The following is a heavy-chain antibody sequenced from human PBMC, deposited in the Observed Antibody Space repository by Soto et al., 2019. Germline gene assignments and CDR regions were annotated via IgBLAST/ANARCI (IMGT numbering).Heavy chain of an antibody. D-gene: IGHD6-19*01. CDR1: GYTLTSYG. CDR3: ASIAVAVDAFDI. Sequence: ASVKVSCKASGYTLTSYGISWVRQAPGQGLEWMGGFDPEDGETTYAQKFQGRVTMTEDTSTDTAYMELSSLRSEDMAVYYCASIAVAVDAFDIWGQGTMVTVSS. CDR2: FDPEDGET. V-gene: IGHV1-24*01. J-gene: IGHJ3*02.